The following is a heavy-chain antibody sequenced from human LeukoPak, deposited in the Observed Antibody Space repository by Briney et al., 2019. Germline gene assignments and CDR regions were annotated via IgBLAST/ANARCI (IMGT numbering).Heavy chain of an antibody. CDR3: ARRPRNDILTGTPFDY. D-gene: IGHD3-9*01. J-gene: IGHJ4*02. V-gene: IGHV4-31*03. CDR1: GGSISSGGYY. Sequence: SETLSLTCTVSGGSISSGGYYWSWIRQHPGKGLEWIVYIYYSGSTYYNPSLKSRVTISVDTSKNQFSLKLRSVTAADTAVYYCARRPRNDILTGTPFDYWGQGILVTVSP. CDR2: IYYSGST.